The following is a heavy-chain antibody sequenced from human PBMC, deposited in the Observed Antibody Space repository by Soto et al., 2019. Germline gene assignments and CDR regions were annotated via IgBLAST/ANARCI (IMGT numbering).Heavy chain of an antibody. CDR2: MNPNSGDT. J-gene: IGHJ4*02. V-gene: IGHV1-8*01. CDR1: GYTFTSYE. CDR3: ARGELLWFGELLR. D-gene: IGHD3-10*01. Sequence: QVQLVQSGAEVKKPGASVKVSCKASGYTFTSYEINWVRQATGQGLEWMGWMNPNSGDTGYAQKFQGSGTMTRNTSKRTASMGLRSLRSEATAGYYCARGELLWFGELLRWGQGPRVTVSS.